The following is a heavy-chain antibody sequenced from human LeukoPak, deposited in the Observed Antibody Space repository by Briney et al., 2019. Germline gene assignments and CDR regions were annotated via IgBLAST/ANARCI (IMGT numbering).Heavy chain of an antibody. CDR1: GGSFSGYY. CDR2: INHSGST. CDR3: ARTSSIADH. J-gene: IGHJ4*02. D-gene: IGHD6-6*01. V-gene: IGHV4-34*01. Sequence: PSETLSLTCAVYGGSFSGYYWSWIRQPPGKGLEWIGEINHSGSTNYNPSLKSRVTISVDTSKNQFSLKLSSVTAADTAAYYCARTSSIADHWGQGTLVTVSS.